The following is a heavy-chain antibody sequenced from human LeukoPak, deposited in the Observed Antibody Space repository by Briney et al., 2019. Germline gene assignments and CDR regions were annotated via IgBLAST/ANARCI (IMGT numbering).Heavy chain of an antibody. J-gene: IGHJ4*02. CDR1: GFTFSSYG. CDR3: AKGSSGSYFDY. Sequence: GRSLRLSCAASGFTFSSYGMHWVGQAPGKGLEWVAVISYDGSNKYYADSVKGRFTISRDNSKNTLYLQMNSLRAEDTAVYYCAKGSSGSYFDYWGQGTLVTVSS. CDR2: ISYDGSNK. V-gene: IGHV3-30*18. D-gene: IGHD6-19*01.